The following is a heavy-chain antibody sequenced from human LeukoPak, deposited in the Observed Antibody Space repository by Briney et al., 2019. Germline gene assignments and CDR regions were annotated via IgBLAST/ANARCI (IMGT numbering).Heavy chain of an antibody. Sequence: PGGSLRLSCAASGFTFNNYAMTWVRQAPGRGLEWVSSISSSSSYIYYADSVKGRFTISRDNAKNSLYLQMNSLRAEDTAVYYCAREQGSWTDYWGQGTLVTVSS. J-gene: IGHJ4*02. CDR1: GFTFNNYA. D-gene: IGHD6-13*01. CDR3: AREQGSWTDY. V-gene: IGHV3-21*01. CDR2: ISSSSSYI.